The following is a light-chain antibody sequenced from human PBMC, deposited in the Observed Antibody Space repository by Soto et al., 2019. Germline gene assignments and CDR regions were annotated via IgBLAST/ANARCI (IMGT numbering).Light chain of an antibody. J-gene: IGKJ1*01. V-gene: IGKV3-20*01. CDR1: QSVGSRW. CDR2: GGS. Sequence: EIVLTQSPGTVSLSPGERATLSCRASQSVGSRWLAWYQQKPGQAPRVLIYGGSNRATGIPDRFSGSGFGTDFTLTISGLEPENFEVYSCKQYYSSRTCGQGTKGEMK. CDR3: KQYYSSRT.